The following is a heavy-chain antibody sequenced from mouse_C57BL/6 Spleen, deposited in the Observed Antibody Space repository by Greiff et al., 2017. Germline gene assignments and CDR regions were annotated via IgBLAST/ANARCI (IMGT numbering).Heavy chain of an antibody. D-gene: IGHD4-1*01. CDR3: ARYGNWYYFDY. CDR2: IDPSDSYT. Sequence: QVQLQQPGAELVMPVASVKLSCKASGYTFTSYWMHWVKQRPGQGLEWIGEIDPSDSYTNYNQKFKGKSTLTVDKSSSTAYMQLSSLTSEDSAVYYCARYGNWYYFDYWGQGTTLTVSS. V-gene: IGHV1-69*01. CDR1: GYTFTSYW. J-gene: IGHJ2*01.